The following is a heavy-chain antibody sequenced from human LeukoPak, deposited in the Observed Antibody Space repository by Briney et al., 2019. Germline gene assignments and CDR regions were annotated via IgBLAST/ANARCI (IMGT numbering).Heavy chain of an antibody. D-gene: IGHD6-19*01. CDR1: GGSISSSSYY. CDR3: ARLSRVAGRLNGIDP. Sequence: SETLSLTCTVSGGSISSSSYYWGWIRQPPGKGLEWIGTISYSGGTYYNPSLKSRVIISVDTSKNQFSLKVSSVTAADTAVYYCARLSRVAGRLNGIDPWGQGILVTVSS. J-gene: IGHJ5*02. V-gene: IGHV4-39*01. CDR2: ISYSGGT.